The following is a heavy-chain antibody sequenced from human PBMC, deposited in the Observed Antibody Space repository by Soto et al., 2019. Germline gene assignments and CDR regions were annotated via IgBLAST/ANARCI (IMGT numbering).Heavy chain of an antibody. CDR1: GFTFSTYE. Sequence: SGGSLRLSCAASGFTFSTYEMNWVRQAPGKGLEWVSYISSSGTSIYYADSVKGRFTISRDNAKNSLYLQMNSLRVEDTALYYCAREDSSDVFDYWGQGTLVTVSS. CDR2: ISSSGTSI. D-gene: IGHD1-26*01. J-gene: IGHJ4*02. V-gene: IGHV3-48*03. CDR3: AREDSSDVFDY.